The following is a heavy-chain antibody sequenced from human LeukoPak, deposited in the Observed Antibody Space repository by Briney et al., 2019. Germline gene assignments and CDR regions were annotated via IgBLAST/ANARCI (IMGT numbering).Heavy chain of an antibody. CDR1: GFTFSSYE. CDR2: ISSSGSTI. J-gene: IGHJ4*02. CDR3: ARWNDFWSGCYDY. Sequence: PGGSLRLSCAASGFTFSSYEMNWVRQAPGKGLEWVSYISSSGSTIYYADSVKGRFTISRDNAKNSLYLQMNSLRAEDTAVYYCARWNDFWSGCYDYWGQGTLVTVSS. V-gene: IGHV3-48*03. D-gene: IGHD3-3*01.